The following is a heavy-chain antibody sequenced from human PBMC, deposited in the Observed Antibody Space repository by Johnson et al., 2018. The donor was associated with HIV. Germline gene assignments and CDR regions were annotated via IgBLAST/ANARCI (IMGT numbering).Heavy chain of an antibody. V-gene: IGHV3-53*01. Sequence: VQLVESGGGLIQPGGYLRLSCAASGFTVSSNYMSWVRQAPGKGLEWVSVIYSGGSTYYADSVKGRFTISRDNSKNTLYLQMNSLRAEDTAVYYCAKDEGSGYSYDAFDIWGQGTMVTVSS. D-gene: IGHD3-3*01. J-gene: IGHJ3*02. CDR2: IYSGGST. CDR3: AKDEGSGYSYDAFDI. CDR1: GFTVSSNY.